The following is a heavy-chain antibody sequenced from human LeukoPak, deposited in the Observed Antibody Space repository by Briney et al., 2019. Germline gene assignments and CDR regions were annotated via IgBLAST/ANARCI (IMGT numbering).Heavy chain of an antibody. Sequence: GGSLRLSCAASGFTFSNHYMSWIRQAPGKGLEWVSYIKNSADTIYYADSVKGRFTISRDNAKNSLYLEMNSLRAEDTAVYYCARGHYGLDYWGQGTLVTVSS. J-gene: IGHJ4*02. CDR2: IKNSADTI. V-gene: IGHV3-11*01. CDR3: ARGHYGLDY. CDR1: GFTFSNHY. D-gene: IGHD4-17*01.